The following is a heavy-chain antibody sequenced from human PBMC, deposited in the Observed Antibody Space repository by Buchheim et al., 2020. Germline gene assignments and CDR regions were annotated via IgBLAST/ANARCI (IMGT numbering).Heavy chain of an antibody. CDR2: INHSGST. CDR1: GGSFSGYY. D-gene: IGHD6-13*01. Sequence: QVQLQQWGAGLLKPSETLSLTCAVYGGSFSGYYWSWIRQPPGKGLEWIGEINHSGSTNYNPSLKSRVTISVDTSKNQFSLKVSSVTAADTAVYYCAREKRIAAHFNRFDPWGQGTL. CDR3: AREKRIAAHFNRFDP. J-gene: IGHJ5*02. V-gene: IGHV4-34*01.